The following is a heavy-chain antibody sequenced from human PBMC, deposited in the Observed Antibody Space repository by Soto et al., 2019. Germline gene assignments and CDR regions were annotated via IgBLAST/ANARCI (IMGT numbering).Heavy chain of an antibody. V-gene: IGHV4-39*01. CDR3: ARPGPHYASSGKDAFDI. CDR2: IYYSGCT. Sequence: PSETLSLTCTVSGGSISSSSYYWGWIRQPPGKGLEWIGSIYYSGCTYYNPSLKSRVTISVDTSKNQFSLKLSSVTAADTAVYYCARPGPHYASSGKDAFDIWGQGTMVTV. J-gene: IGHJ3*02. CDR1: GGSISSSSYY. D-gene: IGHD3-22*01.